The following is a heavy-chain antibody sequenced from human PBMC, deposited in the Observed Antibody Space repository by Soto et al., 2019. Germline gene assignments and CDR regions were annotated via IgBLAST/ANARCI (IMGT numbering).Heavy chain of an antibody. Sequence: PGGSLRLSCAASGFTFSNYWTDWVRQAPGKGLEWVSSISSSSSYIYYADSVKGRFTISRDNAKNSLYLQMNSLRAEDTAVYYCARDVNVEMATMAAFDIWGQGTMVTVSS. J-gene: IGHJ3*02. D-gene: IGHD5-12*01. CDR3: ARDVNVEMATMAAFDI. CDR2: ISSSSSYI. CDR1: GFTFSNYW. V-gene: IGHV3-21*01.